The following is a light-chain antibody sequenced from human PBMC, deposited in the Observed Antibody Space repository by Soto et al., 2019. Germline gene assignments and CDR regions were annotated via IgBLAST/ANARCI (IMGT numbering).Light chain of an antibody. CDR3: QQRSSWPRT. V-gene: IGKV3-11*01. CDR1: QSVRSD. Sequence: EIVLTQSPATLSLSPGERAILSCRASQSVRSDLAWYQQKRGQAPRLLIYEASNRATGIPARFSGSGSGTDFTLTISSLEPEDLAVYYCQQRSSWPRTFGQGTKVEIK. J-gene: IGKJ1*01. CDR2: EAS.